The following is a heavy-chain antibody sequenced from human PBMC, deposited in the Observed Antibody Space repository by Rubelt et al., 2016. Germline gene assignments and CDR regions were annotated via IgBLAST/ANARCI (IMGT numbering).Heavy chain of an antibody. CDR1: GYSFTTYW. J-gene: IGHJ3*02. D-gene: IGHD1-26*01. CDR2: IYPGDFDT. Sequence: EVQLVQSGAEVKKPGESLKISCKGSGYSFTTYWIGWVRQMPGKGLECMGIIYPGDFDTRYSRSFQGQVTSSADKSIRTAYLQWSSLKASDTAMYYCARLRGSPQGAAFDIWGQGTMVTVSS. CDR3: ARLRGSPQGAAFDI. V-gene: IGHV5-51*01.